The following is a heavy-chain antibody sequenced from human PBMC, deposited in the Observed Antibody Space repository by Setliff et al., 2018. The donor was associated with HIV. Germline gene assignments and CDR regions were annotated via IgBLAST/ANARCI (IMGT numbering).Heavy chain of an antibody. V-gene: IGHV4-61*09. J-gene: IGHJ6*03. CDR3: ARSRESSGYYRDYYYYLDV. D-gene: IGHD6-19*01. Sequence: TLSLTCPVSGGSISSGSYYWSWIRQPAGKGLEWIGHIYTSGSTNYNPSLKSRVTISVHTSKNQFSLKLSSVTAADTAVYYCARSRESSGYYRDYYYYLDVWGKGTTVTVSS. CDR2: IYTSGST. CDR1: GGSISSGSYY.